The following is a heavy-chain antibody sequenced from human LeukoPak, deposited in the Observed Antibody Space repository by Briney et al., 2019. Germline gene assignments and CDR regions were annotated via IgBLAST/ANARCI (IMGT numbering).Heavy chain of an antibody. Sequence: GGSLRLSCAASGFTFSSYAMHWVRQAPGKGLEGVAVISYDGSNKYYADSVKGRFTISRDNSKNTLYLQMNSLRAEDTAVYYCAKDVAYYYDSSGYTFDYWGQGTLVTVSS. V-gene: IGHV3-30*04. CDR1: GFTFSSYA. CDR3: AKDVAYYYDSSGYTFDY. J-gene: IGHJ4*02. CDR2: ISYDGSNK. D-gene: IGHD3-22*01.